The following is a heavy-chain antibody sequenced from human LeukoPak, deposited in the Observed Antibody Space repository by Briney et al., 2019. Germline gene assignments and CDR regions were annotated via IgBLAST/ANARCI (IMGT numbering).Heavy chain of an antibody. CDR2: IKQDGSEK. CDR1: GFTFSSYS. CDR3: ARALFGSSPPHAFDI. V-gene: IGHV3-7*01. D-gene: IGHD1-14*01. J-gene: IGHJ3*02. Sequence: GGSLRLSCAASGFTFSSYSMNWVHQAPGKGLEWVANIKQDGSEKYYVDSVKGRFTISRDNAKNSLYLQMNSLRAEDTAVYYCARALFGSSPPHAFDIWGQGTMVTVSS.